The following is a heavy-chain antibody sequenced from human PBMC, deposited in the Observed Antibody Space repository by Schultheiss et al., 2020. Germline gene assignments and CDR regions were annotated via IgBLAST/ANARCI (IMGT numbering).Heavy chain of an antibody. D-gene: IGHD6-6*01. V-gene: IGHV5-51*01. CDR1: GYSFSNYW. CDR3: ARHLDGSSSLVTNPYYYYYALDV. CDR2: IHLGDSDT. J-gene: IGHJ6*02. Sequence: GESLKISCKDSGYSFSNYWIAWVRQMPGRGLEWMGIIHLGDSDTRYSPSFQGQVTISADKSTTTAYLQWSSLKASDTAIYYCARHLDGSSSLVTNPYYYYYALDVWGQGTTVTVSS.